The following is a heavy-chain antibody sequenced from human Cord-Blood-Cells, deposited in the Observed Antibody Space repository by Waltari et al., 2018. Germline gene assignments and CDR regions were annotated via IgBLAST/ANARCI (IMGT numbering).Heavy chain of an antibody. CDR1: GSTFSNAW. Sequence: EVQLVESGGGLVKPGGSLRLSCAASGSTFSNAWMSWVRQAPGKGLEWVGRIKSKTDGGTTDYAAPVKGRFTISRDDSKNTLYLQMNSLKTEDTAVYYCTTDCSGGSCYHFDYWGQGTLVTVSS. J-gene: IGHJ4*02. CDR2: IKSKTDGGTT. CDR3: TTDCSGGSCYHFDY. V-gene: IGHV3-15*01. D-gene: IGHD2-15*01.